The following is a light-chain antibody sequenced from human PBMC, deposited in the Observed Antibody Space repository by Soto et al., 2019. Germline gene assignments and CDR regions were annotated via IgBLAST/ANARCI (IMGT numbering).Light chain of an antibody. CDR3: QQSYSTPRT. Sequence: DIPMTQSPSSLSASVGDRVTITCRASQSISSYLNWYQQKPGKAPKLLIYAASSLKSGVPSRFSGSGSGTDFTLTISSLQPEDFATYYCQQSYSTPRTFGQGTKVDIK. CDR2: AAS. V-gene: IGKV1-39*01. J-gene: IGKJ1*01. CDR1: QSISSY.